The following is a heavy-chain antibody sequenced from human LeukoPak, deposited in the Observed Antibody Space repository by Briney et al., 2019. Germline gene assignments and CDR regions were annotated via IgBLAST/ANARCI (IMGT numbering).Heavy chain of an antibody. CDR2: IYYSGST. Sequence: SETLSLTCTVSGGSISSSSYYWGWIRQPPGKGLEWIGSIYYSGSTYYNPSLKSRVTISVDTSKNQFSLKLSSVTAADTAVYYCARLDTRNDGGSWFDPWGQGTLVTVSS. V-gene: IGHV4-39*01. D-gene: IGHD1-1*01. J-gene: IGHJ5*02. CDR3: ARLDTRNDGGSWFDP. CDR1: GGSISSSSYY.